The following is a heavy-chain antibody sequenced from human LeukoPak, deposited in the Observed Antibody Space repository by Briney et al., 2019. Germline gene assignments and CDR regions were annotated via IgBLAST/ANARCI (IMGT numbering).Heavy chain of an antibody. CDR1: GFTFSDYY. J-gene: IGHJ4*02. CDR2: ISSSGSTI. D-gene: IGHD1-1*01. Sequence: PGGSLRLSCAASGFTFSDYYMSWIRQAPGKGLEWVSYISSSGSTIYYADSVKGRFTISRDNSKNTLYLQMNSLRAEDTAVYYCAKEELLYWNDPTFDYWGQGTLVTVSS. CDR3: AKEELLYWNDPTFDY. V-gene: IGHV3-11*01.